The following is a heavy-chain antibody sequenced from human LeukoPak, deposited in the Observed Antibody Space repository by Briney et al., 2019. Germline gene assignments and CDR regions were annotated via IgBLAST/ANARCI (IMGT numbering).Heavy chain of an antibody. Sequence: SETLSLTCAVYGGSFSGYYWSWIRQPPGKGLEWIGEINHSGSINYNPSLKSRVTISVDTSKNQFSLKLSSVTAADTAVYYCARKFDYWGQGTLVTVSS. J-gene: IGHJ4*02. CDR1: GGSFSGYY. V-gene: IGHV4-34*01. CDR3: ARKFDY. CDR2: INHSGSI.